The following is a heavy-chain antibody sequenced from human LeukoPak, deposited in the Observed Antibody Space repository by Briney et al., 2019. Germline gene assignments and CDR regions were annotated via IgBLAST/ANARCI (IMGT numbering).Heavy chain of an antibody. J-gene: IGHJ4*02. CDR2: ISAYNGNT. CDR1: GYTFTSYG. V-gene: IGHV1-18*01. CDR3: AREGSRAANPGAYYFDY. D-gene: IGHD6-13*01. Sequence: ASVKVSCKASGYTFTSYGISWVRQAPGQGLEWMGWISAYNGNTNCAQKLQGRVTMTTDTSTSTAYMELRSLRSDDTAVYYCAREGSRAANPGAYYFDYWGQGTLVTVTS.